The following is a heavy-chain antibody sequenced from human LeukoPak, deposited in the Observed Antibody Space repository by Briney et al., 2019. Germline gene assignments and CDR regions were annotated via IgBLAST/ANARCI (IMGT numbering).Heavy chain of an antibody. D-gene: IGHD1-26*01. CDR1: GGSISGYY. J-gene: IGHJ3*02. Sequence: PSETLSLTCTVSGGSISGYYWSWIRQPPGKGLEWIGYIYYSGSTNYNPSLKSRVTISVDTSKNQFSLKLSSVTAADTAVYYCARIIVGAYDAFDIWGQGTMVTVSS. V-gene: IGHV4-59*01. CDR2: IYYSGST. CDR3: ARIIVGAYDAFDI.